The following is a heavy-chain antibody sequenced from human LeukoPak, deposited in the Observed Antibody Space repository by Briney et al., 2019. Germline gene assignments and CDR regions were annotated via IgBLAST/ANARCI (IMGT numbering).Heavy chain of an antibody. CDR1: GFTFSDYY. D-gene: IGHD2-2*01. V-gene: IGHV3-11*01. CDR2: ISFSGSTT. Sequence: PGGSLRLSCAASGFTFSDYYMSWIRQAPGKGLGWVSYISFSGSTTYYADSVKGRFTISRDNAKNSLYLQMDSLRAEDTAVYYCARESTPEWRTSCLDYWGQGALVIVSS. CDR3: ARESTPEWRTSCLDY. J-gene: IGHJ4*02.